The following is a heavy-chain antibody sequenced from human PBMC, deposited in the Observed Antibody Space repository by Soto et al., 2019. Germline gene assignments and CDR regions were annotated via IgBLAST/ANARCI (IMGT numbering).Heavy chain of an antibody. Sequence: GGSLRLSCASSGFTFSSYGMHCFRQAPGNGLDWLAVISYDGSNKYYADSVKGRFTISRDNSKNTLYLQMNSLRAEDTAVYYCAKDLAPYGSGSYDAFDIWGQGTMVTVSS. CDR1: GFTFSSYG. J-gene: IGHJ3*02. D-gene: IGHD3-10*01. CDR3: AKDLAPYGSGSYDAFDI. CDR2: ISYDGSNK. V-gene: IGHV3-30*18.